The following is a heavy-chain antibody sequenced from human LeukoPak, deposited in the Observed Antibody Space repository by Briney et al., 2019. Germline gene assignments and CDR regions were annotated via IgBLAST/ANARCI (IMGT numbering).Heavy chain of an antibody. D-gene: IGHD2-21*02. CDR3: ARSNCGGDCSFDY. J-gene: IGHJ4*02. V-gene: IGHV4-34*01. CDR2: INHSGST. CDR1: GGSFSGYY. Sequence: SETLSLTCAVYGGSFSGYYWSWIRQPPGKGLEWIGEINHSGSTNYNPSLKSRVTISVDTSKNQFSLKLSSVTAADTAVYYCARSNCGGDCSFDYWGQGTLITVSS.